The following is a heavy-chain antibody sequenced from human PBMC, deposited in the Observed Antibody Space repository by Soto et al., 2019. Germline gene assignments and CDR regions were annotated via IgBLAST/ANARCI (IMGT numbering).Heavy chain of an antibody. CDR1: GGSFSGYY. D-gene: IGHD3-10*01. CDR2: INHSGST. V-gene: IGHV4-34*01. Sequence: SETLSLTCAVYGGSFSGYYWSWIRQPPGKGLEWIGEINHSGSTNYNPSLKSRVTISVDTSKNQFSLRLTSLSAADTAVYYCARAASPSSDLRSWFHPWGQGTPVTVSS. CDR3: ARAASPSSDLRSWFHP. J-gene: IGHJ5*02.